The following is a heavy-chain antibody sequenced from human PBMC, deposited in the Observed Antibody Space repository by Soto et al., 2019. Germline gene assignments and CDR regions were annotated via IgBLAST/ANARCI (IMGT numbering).Heavy chain of an antibody. CDR1: GGTFSSYA. V-gene: IGHV1-69*13. D-gene: IGHD3-10*01. J-gene: IGHJ3*02. Sequence: GASVKVSCKASGGTFSSYAISWVRQAPGQGLEWMGGIIPIFGTANYAQKFQGRVTITADESTSTAYMELSSLRSEDTAVYYCARLRSIGSLAFDIWGQGTMVTVSS. CDR2: IIPIFGTA. CDR3: ARLRSIGSLAFDI.